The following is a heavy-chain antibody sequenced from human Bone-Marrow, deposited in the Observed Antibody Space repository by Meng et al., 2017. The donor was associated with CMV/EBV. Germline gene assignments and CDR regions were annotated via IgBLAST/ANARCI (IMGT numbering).Heavy chain of an antibody. D-gene: IGHD1-14*01. CDR3: ARDQTDRTSTKDY. CDR1: GGTFSTYT. J-gene: IGHJ4*02. CDR2: IIPILDIV. V-gene: IGHV1-69*10. Sequence: SVKVSCKASGGTFSTYTISWVRQAPGQGLEWMGGIIPILDIVNYAQKFQGRVTITADTSRGTAYMELNSLRSEDTAVYYCARDQTDRTSTKDYWGQGTLVTVSS.